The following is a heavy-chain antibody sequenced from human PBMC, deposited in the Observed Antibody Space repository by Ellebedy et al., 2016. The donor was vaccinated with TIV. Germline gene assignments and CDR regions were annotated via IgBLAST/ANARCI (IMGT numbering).Heavy chain of an antibody. V-gene: IGHV3-74*01. D-gene: IGHD5-18*01. CDR1: GFTFSSYW. Sequence: GESLKISCAASGFTFSSYWMHWVRQVPGKGLEWVSRINSDGSSTSCADSVKDRCTISRDNAKNTLYLQMNSLRAEDTAVYYCVREEYSYGPAVPFDYWGQGTLVTVSS. CDR3: VREEYSYGPAVPFDY. J-gene: IGHJ4*02. CDR2: INSDGSST.